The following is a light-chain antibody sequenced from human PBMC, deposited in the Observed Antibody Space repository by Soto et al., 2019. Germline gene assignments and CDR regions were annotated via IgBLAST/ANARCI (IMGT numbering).Light chain of an antibody. CDR1: QSISSW. Sequence: DSQMTQSPSTLSASVGDRVTITCRASQSISSWLAWYQQKPGKAPKLLIYDASSLESGVPSRFSGSGSGTECTLTISSLQPDDFATYDCQQYNSYARTFGQGTKVEIK. V-gene: IGKV1-5*01. J-gene: IGKJ1*01. CDR2: DAS. CDR3: QQYNSYART.